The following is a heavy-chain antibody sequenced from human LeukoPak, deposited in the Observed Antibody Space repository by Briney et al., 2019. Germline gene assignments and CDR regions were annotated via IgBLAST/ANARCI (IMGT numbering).Heavy chain of an antibody. D-gene: IGHD3-16*01. CDR1: GFTFSDYY. CDR2: TSSSGSTI. J-gene: IGHJ4*02. CDR3: ARVRTFGGVTYYFDY. Sequence: GGSLRLSCAASGFTFSDYYMSWIRQAPGKGLEWVSYTSSSGSTIYYADSVKGRFTISRDNAKNSLYLQMNSLRAEDTAVYYCARVRTFGGVTYYFDYWGQGTLVTVSS. V-gene: IGHV3-11*01.